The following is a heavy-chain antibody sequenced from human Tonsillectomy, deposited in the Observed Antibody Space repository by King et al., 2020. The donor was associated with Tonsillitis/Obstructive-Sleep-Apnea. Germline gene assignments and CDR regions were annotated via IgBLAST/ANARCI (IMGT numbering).Heavy chain of an antibody. CDR2: IYFSGST. V-gene: IGHV4-59*01. Sequence: QLQESGPGLVKPSETLSLTCTVSGGSISSYYWSWIRQPPGKGLDWIGYIYFSGSTNYNPSLKRRVTISVDTSKNQFSLKLSSVTAADTAVYYCARAKVLLWPLDVWGKGTTVTVSS. CDR3: ARAKVLLWPLDV. D-gene: IGHD3-10*01. J-gene: IGHJ6*04. CDR1: GGSISSYY.